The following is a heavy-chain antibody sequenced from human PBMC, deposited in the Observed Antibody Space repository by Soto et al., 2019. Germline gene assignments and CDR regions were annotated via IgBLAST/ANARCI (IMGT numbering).Heavy chain of an antibody. Sequence: QVQLQESGPGLVKPSQTLSITCTVSGGSISSGDYYWSWIRQPPGKGLEWIGYIYYSGSTYYNLSLTSRVTISVDTSKNQFSLKLSSVTAADTAVYNCARVVPAAMEPYYYYYYGMDVWGQGTTVTVSS. CDR2: IYYSGST. V-gene: IGHV4-30-4*01. D-gene: IGHD2-2*01. CDR3: ARVVPAAMEPYYYYYYGMDV. J-gene: IGHJ6*02. CDR1: GGSISSGDYY.